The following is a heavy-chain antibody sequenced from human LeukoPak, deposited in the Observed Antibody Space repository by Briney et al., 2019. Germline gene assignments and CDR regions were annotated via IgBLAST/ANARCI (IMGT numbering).Heavy chain of an antibody. CDR3: AKELGTMIDVY. D-gene: IGHD3-22*01. V-gene: IGHV3-23*01. J-gene: IGHJ4*02. Sequence: GSLRLSCAASGFTFSRDAMSWVRQAPGKGLEWVSAISSNSDTHLYADSVKGRFTISRDNSKNTVYLQMNSLRAEDTAVYYCAKELGTMIDVYWGQGTQVTVSS. CDR2: ISSNSDTH. CDR1: GFTFSRDA.